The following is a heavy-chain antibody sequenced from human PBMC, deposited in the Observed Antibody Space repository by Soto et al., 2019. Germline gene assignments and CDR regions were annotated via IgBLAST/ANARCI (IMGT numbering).Heavy chain of an antibody. CDR1: GGSISSSSYY. V-gene: IGHV4-39*01. J-gene: IGHJ4*02. CDR3: ARLYPHYFDY. Sequence: SETLSLTCTVSGGSISSSSYYWGWIRQPPGKGLEWIGSIYYSGSTYYNPSLKSRVTISVDTSKNQFSLKLSSVTAADTAVYYCARLYPHYFDYWGQGTLVTVSS. D-gene: IGHD2-8*01. CDR2: IYYSGST.